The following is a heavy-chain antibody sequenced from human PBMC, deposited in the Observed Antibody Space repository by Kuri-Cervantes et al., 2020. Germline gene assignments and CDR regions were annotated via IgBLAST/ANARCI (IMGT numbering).Heavy chain of an antibody. CDR1: GFTFSSYD. J-gene: IGHJ3*02. D-gene: IGHD3-22*01. CDR3: ARGSFSSGYYRPFDAFDI. CDR2: IGTAGDT. V-gene: IGHV3-13*01. Sequence: GESLKVSCAASGFTFSSYDMHWVRQATGKGLEWVSAIGTAGDTYYPGSVKGRFTISRENAKNSLYLQMNSLRAEDTAVYYCARGSFSSGYYRPFDAFDIWGQGTMVTVSS.